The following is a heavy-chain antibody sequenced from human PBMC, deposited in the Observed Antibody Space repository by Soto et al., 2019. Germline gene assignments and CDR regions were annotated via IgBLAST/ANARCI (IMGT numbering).Heavy chain of an antibody. CDR1: AINFRSYA. Sequence: GESLKISCSASAINFRSYAMTWVRQAPGKGLEWVSGLNGSGGSTSSADSVKGRFAISRDNSKNTLYLQMNSLRDGDTAVYYCARGFSAGKGSPPDYWGQGTLVTVSS. D-gene: IGHD3-10*01. CDR2: LNGSGGST. CDR3: ARGFSAGKGSPPDY. J-gene: IGHJ4*02. V-gene: IGHV3-23*01.